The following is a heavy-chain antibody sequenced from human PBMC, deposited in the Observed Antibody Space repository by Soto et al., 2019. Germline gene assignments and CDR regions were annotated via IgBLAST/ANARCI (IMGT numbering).Heavy chain of an antibody. CDR2: IYYSGYT. J-gene: IGHJ4*02. CDR3: AREPSI. Sequence: PSETLSLTCTVSGGSISSGGYYWNWIRQHPGKGLEWIGYIYYSGYTYYNPPLKSRGTISVDTSKNQFSLKLSSVTAADSDVYYCAREPSIWGQGTLVTVSS. CDR1: GGSISSGGYY. V-gene: IGHV4-31*03.